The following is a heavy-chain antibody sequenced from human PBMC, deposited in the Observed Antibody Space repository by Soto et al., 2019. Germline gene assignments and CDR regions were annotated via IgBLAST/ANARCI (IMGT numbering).Heavy chain of an antibody. J-gene: IGHJ4*02. V-gene: IGHV3-30-3*01. CDR3: ARDRSSSWYGPLDY. D-gene: IGHD6-13*01. CDR2: ISYDGSNK. CDR1: GFTFSSYA. Sequence: QVQLVESGGGVVQPGRSLRLSCAASGFTFSSYAMHWVRQAPGKGLEWVAVISYDGSNKYYADSVKGRFTISRDNSKNTLYLQMNSLRAEDTAVYYCARDRSSSWYGPLDYWGQGTLVTVSS.